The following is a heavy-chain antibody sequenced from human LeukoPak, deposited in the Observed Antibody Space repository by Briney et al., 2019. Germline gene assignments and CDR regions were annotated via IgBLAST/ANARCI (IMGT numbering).Heavy chain of an antibody. Sequence: GGSLRLSCAASGFTFSNAWMSWVRQAPGKGLEWVGRIKSKTDGGTTDYAAPVKGRFTISRDDSKNTLYLQMNSLKTEDTAVYYCTTLAGWLRFSLYYYYYMDVWGKGTTVTVSS. CDR1: GFTFSNAW. CDR3: TTLAGWLRFSLYYYYYMDV. V-gene: IGHV3-15*01. D-gene: IGHD5-12*01. J-gene: IGHJ6*03. CDR2: IKSKTDGGTT.